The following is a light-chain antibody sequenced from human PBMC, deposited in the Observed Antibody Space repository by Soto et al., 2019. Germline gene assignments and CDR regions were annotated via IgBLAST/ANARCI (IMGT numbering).Light chain of an antibody. Sequence: EIVLTQSPATLSLSPGERATLSCRASQSISSFLAWYQQKPGQAPRLLIYDLSTRATGIPARFSGSGSGTDFTLTISSLEPEDFAVYYCQQRSNGPAYTFGQGTKLEIK. V-gene: IGKV3-11*01. CDR2: DLS. J-gene: IGKJ2*01. CDR1: QSISSF. CDR3: QQRSNGPAYT.